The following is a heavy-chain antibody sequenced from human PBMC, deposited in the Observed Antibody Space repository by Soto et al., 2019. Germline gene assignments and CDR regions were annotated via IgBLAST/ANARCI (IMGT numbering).Heavy chain of an antibody. CDR1: GFSFSYYA. CDR3: AKDGATVTSSYYYYGIDV. J-gene: IGHJ6*02. D-gene: IGHD4-17*01. V-gene: IGHV3-23*01. CDR2: ISGSGGGT. Sequence: EVPLFESGGGLVQPGGSLRLSCAASGFSFSYYAVSWVRQAPGKGLEWVSAISGSGGGTYYADSVKGRFTISRDNTTNTLYLQVDSLRADDTAVYYCAKDGATVTSSYYYYGIDVWGQGTTVTVSS.